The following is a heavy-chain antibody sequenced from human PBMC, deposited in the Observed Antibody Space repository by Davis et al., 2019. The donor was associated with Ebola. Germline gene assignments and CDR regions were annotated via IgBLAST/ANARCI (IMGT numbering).Heavy chain of an antibody. Sequence: GESLKISCAASGFTFSSYWMNWVRQAPGKGLEWVANIKQDGSEKYYVDSVKGRFTISRDNAKNSLYLQMNSLRAEDTAVYYCASDFRGIYSMWGRGTLVTVSS. CDR1: GFTFSSYW. CDR3: ASDFRGIYSM. J-gene: IGHJ4*02. CDR2: IKQDGSEK. V-gene: IGHV3-7*01. D-gene: IGHD4-11*01.